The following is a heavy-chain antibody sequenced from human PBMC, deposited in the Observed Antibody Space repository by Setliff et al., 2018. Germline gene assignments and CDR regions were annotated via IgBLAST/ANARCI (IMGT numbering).Heavy chain of an antibody. D-gene: IGHD6-13*01. CDR3: ARAYSSSWYSSRYYFDY. V-gene: IGHV4-59*01. J-gene: IGHJ4*02. CDR2: IYYSGST. Sequence: ASETLSLTCTVSGGSISSYYWSWIRQPPGKGLEWIGYIYYSGSTNYNPSLKSRVTISVDTSKNQFSLKLSSVTAADTAVYYCARAYSSSWYSSRYYFDYWGQGTLVTAPQ. CDR1: GGSISSYY.